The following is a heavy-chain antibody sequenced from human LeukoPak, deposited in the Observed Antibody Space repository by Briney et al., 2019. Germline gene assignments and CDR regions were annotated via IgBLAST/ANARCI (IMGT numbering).Heavy chain of an antibody. V-gene: IGHV3-48*03. D-gene: IGHD3-16*01. CDR2: ISSSGSTI. Sequence: GGSLRLSCAASGFTFSSYEMNWVRQAPGKGLEWVSYISSSGSTIYYADSVKGRFTTSRDNSKNTLYLQMNSLRAEDTAVYYCAKGLGMDYRIIDYWGQGTLVTVSS. CDR1: GFTFSSYE. CDR3: AKGLGMDYRIIDY. J-gene: IGHJ4*02.